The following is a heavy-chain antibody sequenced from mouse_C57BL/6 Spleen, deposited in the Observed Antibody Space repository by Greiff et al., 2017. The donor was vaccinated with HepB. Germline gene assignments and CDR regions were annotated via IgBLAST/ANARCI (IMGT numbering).Heavy chain of an antibody. Sequence: VQLQQSGAELARPGASVKMSCKASGYTFTSYTMHWVKQRPGQGLEWIGYINPSSGYTKYNQKFKDKATLTADKSSSTAYMQLSSLTSEDSAVYYCAFDSSGSWYFDYWGQGTTLTVSS. CDR3: AFDSSGSWYFDY. CDR2: INPSSGYT. D-gene: IGHD3-2*02. CDR1: GYTFTSYT. V-gene: IGHV1-4*01. J-gene: IGHJ2*01.